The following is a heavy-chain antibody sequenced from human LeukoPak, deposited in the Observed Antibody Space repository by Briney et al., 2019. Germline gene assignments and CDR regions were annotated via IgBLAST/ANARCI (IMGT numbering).Heavy chain of an antibody. J-gene: IGHJ4*02. CDR2: IYYSGST. CDR3: ARAFVVDSSEKPEIHFDY. CDR1: GGSISSYY. Sequence: SETLSLTCTVSGGSISSYYLSWIRQPPGKGLEWIGYIYYSGSTNYNPSLKSRVTISVDTSKNQFSLKLSSVTAADTAVYYCARAFVVDSSEKPEIHFDYWGQGTLVTVSS. V-gene: IGHV4-59*01. D-gene: IGHD3-22*01.